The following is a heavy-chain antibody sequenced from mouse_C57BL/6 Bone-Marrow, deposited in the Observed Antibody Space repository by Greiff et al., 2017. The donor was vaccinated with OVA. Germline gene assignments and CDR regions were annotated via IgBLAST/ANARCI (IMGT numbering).Heavy chain of an antibody. CDR1: GFALTSYG. D-gene: IGHD2-5*01. Sequence: VKLMESGPGLVAPSQSLSITCTVSGFALTSYGVSWVRQPPGKGLEWLGVIWGDGSTNYHSALISRLSISKDNSKSQVFLKLNSLQTDDTATYYCAIYSNFRYFDVWGTGTTVTVSS. CDR2: IWGDGST. CDR3: AIYSNFRYFDV. V-gene: IGHV2-3*01. J-gene: IGHJ1*03.